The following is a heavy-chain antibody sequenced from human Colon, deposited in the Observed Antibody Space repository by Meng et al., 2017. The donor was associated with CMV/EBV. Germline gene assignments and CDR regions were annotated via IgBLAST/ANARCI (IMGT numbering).Heavy chain of an antibody. D-gene: IGHD2-15*01. J-gene: IGHJ4*02. CDR1: GGSISSYC. CDR3: ARGGSRYGSLDY. Sequence: SETLSLTCTVSGGSISSYCWSWIRQPPGKGLEWIGYIYFTGSTSYNPSLKSRVTISVDTFKNQFSLKLNSVTAADTAVYYCARGGSRYGSLDYWGQGTLVTVSS. V-gene: IGHV4-59*01. CDR2: IYFTGST.